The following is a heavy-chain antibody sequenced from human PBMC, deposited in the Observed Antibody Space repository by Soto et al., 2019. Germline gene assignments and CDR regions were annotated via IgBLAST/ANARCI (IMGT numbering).Heavy chain of an antibody. CDR2: IYYTGST. D-gene: IGHD3-22*01. CDR3: MLGSGWKDFDY. CDR1: GGSITSSSYY. V-gene: IGHV4-39*01. Sequence: PSETLSLTCTVSGGSITSSSYYWGWIRQPPGKGLEWIGSIYYTGSTYYNPSLKSRVTISVDTSKSQFSLKLRSVTAADTVVYYCMLGSGWKDFDYWGQGTLVTVSS. J-gene: IGHJ4*02.